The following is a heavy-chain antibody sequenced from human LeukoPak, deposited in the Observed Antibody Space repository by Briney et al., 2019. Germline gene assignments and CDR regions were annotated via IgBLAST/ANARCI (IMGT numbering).Heavy chain of an antibody. D-gene: IGHD5-18*01. V-gene: IGHV3-48*01. Sequence: GGSLRLSCTASGFTFSSYSMNWVRQAPGKGLHWVSYISSSSSTIYYADSVKGRFTISRDNSKNTLYLQMNSLRAEDTAVYYCAKDVMVKNSYDLFDYWGQGTLVTVSS. J-gene: IGHJ4*02. CDR2: ISSSSSTI. CDR3: AKDVMVKNSYDLFDY. CDR1: GFTFSSYS.